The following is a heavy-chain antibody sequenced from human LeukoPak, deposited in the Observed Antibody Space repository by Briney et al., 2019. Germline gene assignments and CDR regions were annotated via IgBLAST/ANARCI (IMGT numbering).Heavy chain of an antibody. J-gene: IGHJ6*02. Sequence: SETLSLTCAVYGGSFSGYYWSWLRQPPGKGLEWIGEINHSGSTNYNPSLKSRVTISVDTSKNQFSLKLSSVTAADTAVYYCARGGSCSSTSCYRHYYYGMDVWGQGTTVTVSS. V-gene: IGHV4-34*01. CDR2: INHSGST. CDR3: ARGGSCSSTSCYRHYYYGMDV. D-gene: IGHD2-2*01. CDR1: GGSFSGYY.